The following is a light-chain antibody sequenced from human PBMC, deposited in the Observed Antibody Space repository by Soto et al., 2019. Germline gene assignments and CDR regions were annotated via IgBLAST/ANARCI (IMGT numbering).Light chain of an antibody. CDR2: DVS. J-gene: IGLJ1*01. Sequence: QSVPTQPRSVSGSPGQSVTISCTGTSSDVGVYNYVSWYQQYPGKAPKIMIYDVSKRPSGVPDRFSGSKSDNTASLTISGLQAEDEADYYCCSYAGSYTFVFGIGTKV. CDR1: SSDVGVYNY. V-gene: IGLV2-11*01. CDR3: CSYAGSYTFV.